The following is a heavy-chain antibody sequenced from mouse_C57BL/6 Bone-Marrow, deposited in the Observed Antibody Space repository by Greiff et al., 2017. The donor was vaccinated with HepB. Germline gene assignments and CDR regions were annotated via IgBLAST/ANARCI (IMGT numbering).Heavy chain of an antibody. D-gene: IGHD1-1*01. J-gene: IGHJ2*01. V-gene: IGHV1-81*01. CDR2: IYPRSGNT. CDR1: GYTFTSHG. Sequence: QVQLQQSGAELARPGASVKLSCKASGYTFTSHGISWVKQRTGQGLEWIGEIYPRSGNTYYNEKFKGKATLTADKSSSTAYMELRSLTSEDSAVYFCRITTVVAYYFDYWGQGTTLTVSS. CDR3: RITTVVAYYFDY.